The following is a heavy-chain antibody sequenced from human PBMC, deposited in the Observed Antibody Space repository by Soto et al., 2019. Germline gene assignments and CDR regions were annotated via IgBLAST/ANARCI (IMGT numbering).Heavy chain of an antibody. V-gene: IGHV3-23*01. CDR1: GFTFSSYA. Sequence: PGGPLRLSCAASGFTFSSYAMSWVRQAPGKGLEWVSAISGSGGSTYYADSVKGRFTISRDNSKNTLYLQMNSLRAEDTTVYYCAKTPNQLPAYDISTGYLFDYWGLRTLVTVSA. J-gene: IGHJ4*02. CDR3: AKTPNQLPAYDISTGYLFDY. CDR2: ISGSGGST. D-gene: IGHD3-9*01.